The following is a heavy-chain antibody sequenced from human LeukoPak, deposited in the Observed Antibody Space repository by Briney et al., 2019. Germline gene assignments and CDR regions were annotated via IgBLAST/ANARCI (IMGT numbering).Heavy chain of an antibody. J-gene: IGHJ6*03. CDR1: GFTFTSYG. Sequence: GGSLRLSCAASGFTFTSYGMYWVRQAPGKGLEWVAYIWYDGSDKYYADSVKGRFTISRDNSKNTLYLQMNSLRAEDTAVYYCARAYYYYMDVWGKGTTVTVFS. V-gene: IGHV3-30*02. CDR2: IWYDGSDK. D-gene: IGHD2-21*01. CDR3: ARAYYYYMDV.